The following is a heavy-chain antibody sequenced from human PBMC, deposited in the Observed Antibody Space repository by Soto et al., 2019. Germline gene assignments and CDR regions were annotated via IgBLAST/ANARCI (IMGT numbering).Heavy chain of an antibody. D-gene: IGHD4-17*01. J-gene: IGHJ6*02. CDR3: AALSTTIGYYGMDV. CDR2: IVVGGGNT. V-gene: IGHV1-58*01. CDR1: GFTFTSSA. Sequence: SVKVSCKASGFTFTSSAVQWVRQARGQRLEWIGWIVVGGGNTNYAQKFQERVTITRDMSTSTAYMELSSLRSEDTAVYYCAALSTTIGYYGMDVWGQGTTVTVSS.